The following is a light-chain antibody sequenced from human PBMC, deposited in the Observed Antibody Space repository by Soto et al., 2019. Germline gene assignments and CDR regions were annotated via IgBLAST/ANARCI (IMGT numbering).Light chain of an antibody. CDR1: SSDVGNYNL. V-gene: IGLV2-23*01. J-gene: IGLJ2*01. CDR2: EGT. Sequence: QSALTQPASVSGSPGQSITISCTGTSSDVGNYNLVSWYQQHPGKAPELMIYEGTKRPSGVSNRFSGSKSGYTASLTISGLQAEDEADYYCCSYAGSSTVIFGGGTKVTVL. CDR3: CSYAGSSTVI.